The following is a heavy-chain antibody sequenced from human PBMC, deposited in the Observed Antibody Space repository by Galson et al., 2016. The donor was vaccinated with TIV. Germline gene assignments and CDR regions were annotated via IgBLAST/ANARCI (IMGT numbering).Heavy chain of an antibody. V-gene: IGHV3-11*04. J-gene: IGHJ6*02. CDR3: ARAVTMRAADYYYGMDV. D-gene: IGHD3-22*01. CDR2: ISNGGSIT. CDR1: GFTFTDYY. Sequence: SLRLSCAVSGFTFTDYYMNWIRQAPGKGLEWVSYISNGGSITYYADFVKGRFTISRDNAKNSLYLDMSSLRAEDTAVYYCARAVTMRAADYYYGMDVWGQGTAVTVSS.